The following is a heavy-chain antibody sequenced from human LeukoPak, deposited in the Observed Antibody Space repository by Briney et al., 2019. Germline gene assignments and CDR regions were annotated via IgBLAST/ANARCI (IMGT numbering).Heavy chain of an antibody. CDR2: IYSSGST. Sequence: SETLSLTCTVSGGSISSYYWSWIRQPPGKGLEWIGYIYSSGSTNYNPSLKSRVTISIDTSKNQFSLKVSSVTAADTSVYYCARGYISSWAYFDYWGQGTLVTVSS. CDR3: ARGYISSWAYFDY. J-gene: IGHJ4*02. D-gene: IGHD6-13*01. CDR1: GGSISSYY. V-gene: IGHV4-59*01.